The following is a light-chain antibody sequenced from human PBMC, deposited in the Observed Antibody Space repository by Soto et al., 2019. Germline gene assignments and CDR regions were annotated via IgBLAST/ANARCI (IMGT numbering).Light chain of an antibody. CDR3: QQVYRMPPT. CDR2: ATS. J-gene: IGKJ1*01. V-gene: IGKV1-39*01. Sequence: DTQMTQSPSSLPASVGDRVTITCRASQTVAKSLNWYQQKPGKAPDLLIYATSHLHSEVPSRFSGSGSGTDFTLTINSLQPEDFATYYCQQVYRMPPTFGQGTRVIVK. CDR1: QTVAKS.